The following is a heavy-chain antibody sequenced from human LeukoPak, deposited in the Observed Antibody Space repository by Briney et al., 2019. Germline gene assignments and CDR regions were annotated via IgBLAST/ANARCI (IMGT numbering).Heavy chain of an antibody. CDR2: ISSSSSYI. CDR3: ARDGVTMTDY. D-gene: IGHD3-10*01. V-gene: IGHV3-21*01. CDR1: GFTFSSYS. Sequence: PGGSLRLPCAASGFTFSSYSMNWVRQAPGKGLEWVSSISSSSSYIYYADSVKGRFTISRDNAKNSLYLQMNSLRAEDTAVYYCARDGVTMTDYWGQGTLVTVSS. J-gene: IGHJ4*02.